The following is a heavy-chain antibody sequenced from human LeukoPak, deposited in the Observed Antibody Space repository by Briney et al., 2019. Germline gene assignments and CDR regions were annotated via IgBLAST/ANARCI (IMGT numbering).Heavy chain of an antibody. CDR1: GFTFSTYA. CDR3: AKDDSSGLITLGTFQH. CDR2: ISSSGGSP. V-gene: IGHV3-23*01. D-gene: IGHD6-19*01. Sequence: GGSLRLSCVASGFTFSTYALSWVRQAPGKGLEWVSAISSSGGSPYYADSVNGRFTISRDNANNSLYLQMNSLRAEDTAVYFCAKDDSSGLITLGTFQHWGQGTLVTVSS. J-gene: IGHJ1*01.